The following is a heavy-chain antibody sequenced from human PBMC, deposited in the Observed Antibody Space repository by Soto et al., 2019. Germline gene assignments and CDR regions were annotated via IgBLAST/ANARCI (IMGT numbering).Heavy chain of an antibody. CDR2: ISGRGGST. J-gene: IGHJ4*02. Sequence: EVQLLESGGGLVQPGGSLGLSCAASGFTFSTYAMRWVLQAPGKGLEWVSDISGRGGSTYYADSVKGRFTISRDNSKNALYLQVNSLRAEDTAVYYCAKHGGSGGYSSGSYGPFDYWGQGTLVTVSS. V-gene: IGHV3-23*01. D-gene: IGHD6-19*01. CDR3: AKHGGSGGYSSGSYGPFDY. CDR1: GFTFSTYA.